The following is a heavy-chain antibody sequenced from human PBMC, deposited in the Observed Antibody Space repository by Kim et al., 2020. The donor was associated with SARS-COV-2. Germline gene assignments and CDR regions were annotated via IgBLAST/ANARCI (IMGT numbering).Heavy chain of an antibody. CDR3: ASWSSMTQRFDY. V-gene: IGHV4-39*01. CDR1: GGSISSSSYY. D-gene: IGHD6-13*01. J-gene: IGHJ4*02. CDR2: IYYSGST. Sequence: SETLSLTCTVSGGSISSSSYYWGWIRQPPGKGLEWIGSIYYSGSTYYNPSLKSRVTISVDTSKNQFSLKLSSVTAADTAVYYCASWSSMTQRFDYWGQGTLVTVSS.